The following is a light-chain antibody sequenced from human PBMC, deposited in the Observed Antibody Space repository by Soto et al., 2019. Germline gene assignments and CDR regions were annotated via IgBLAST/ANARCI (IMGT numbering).Light chain of an antibody. Sequence: QSALTQAASVSGSPGQSINISCTGTSSDIGAYNFVSWYQQHPGKAPKLMLYDVNIRPSGVSNRFSGSKSGNTASLTISGLQAEDEADYYCTLWTSSTTMIFGGGTKVTVL. CDR1: SSDIGAYNF. CDR2: DVN. V-gene: IGLV2-14*03. CDR3: TLWTSSTTMI. J-gene: IGLJ2*01.